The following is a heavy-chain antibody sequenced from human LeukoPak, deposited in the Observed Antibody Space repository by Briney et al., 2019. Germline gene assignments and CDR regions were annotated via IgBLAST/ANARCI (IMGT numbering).Heavy chain of an antibody. D-gene: IGHD2-21*01. V-gene: IGHV4-34*01. CDR2: INHSGST. Sequence: SETLSLTCAVYGGSFSGYYWSWIRQPPGRGLEWIGEINHSGSTNYNPSLKSRVTISVDTSKNQFSLKLSSVTAADTAVYYCARAGIATYYYYYGMDVWGQGTTVTVSS. CDR1: GGSFSGYY. CDR3: ARAGIATYYYYYGMDV. J-gene: IGHJ6*02.